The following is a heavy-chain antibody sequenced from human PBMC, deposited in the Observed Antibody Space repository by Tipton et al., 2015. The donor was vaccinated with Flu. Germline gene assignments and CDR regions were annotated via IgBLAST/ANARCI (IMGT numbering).Heavy chain of an antibody. CDR3: ATATFYYDNGGFYFFDS. CDR1: GGSISSYY. J-gene: IGHJ4*02. CDR2: ITYTGST. Sequence: LRLSCTVSGGSISSYYWSWIRQPPGKGLEWIGYITYTGSTNYNPSLKSRVTISVDTSQNQFSLRLSSVTAADTAVYFCATATFYYDNGGFYFFDSWGQGTLVTVSS. D-gene: IGHD3-22*01. V-gene: IGHV4-59*01.